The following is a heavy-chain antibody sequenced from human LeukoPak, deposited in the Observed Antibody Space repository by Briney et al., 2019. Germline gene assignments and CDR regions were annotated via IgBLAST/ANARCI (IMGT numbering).Heavy chain of an antibody. J-gene: IGHJ4*02. CDR1: GYTFTSYY. Sequence: GASVKVSCKASGYTFTSYYMHWVRQAPGQGLEWMGIVNPSGGSTSYAQKFQGRVTMTRDTSTSTVYMELSSLRSEDTAVYYCARVGECSSTSCYYYFDYWGQGTLVTVSS. D-gene: IGHD2-2*01. CDR3: ARVGECSSTSCYYYFDY. V-gene: IGHV1-46*01. CDR2: VNPSGGST.